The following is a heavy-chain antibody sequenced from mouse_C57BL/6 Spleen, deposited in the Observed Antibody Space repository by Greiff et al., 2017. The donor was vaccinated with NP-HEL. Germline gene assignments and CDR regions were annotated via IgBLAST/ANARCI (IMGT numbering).Heavy chain of an antibody. CDR2: IYPGDGDT. V-gene: IGHV1-82*01. J-gene: IGHJ2*01. CDR1: GYAFSSSW. CDR3: ARGSYYFDY. Sequence: VQLQQSGPELVKPGASVKISCKASGYAFSSSWMNWVKQRPGQGLEWIGRIYPGDGDTNYNGKFKGKATLTADKSSSTAYMQLSSLTSEDSAVYFCARGSYYFDYWGQGTTLTVSS.